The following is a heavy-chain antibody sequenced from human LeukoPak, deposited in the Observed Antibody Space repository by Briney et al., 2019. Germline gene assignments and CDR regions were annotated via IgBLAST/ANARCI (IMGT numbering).Heavy chain of an antibody. J-gene: IGHJ5*02. V-gene: IGHV2-5*02. CDR3: AHRRDGLLWFGPQRRWFDP. Sequence: VSGPTLVNPTQTLTLTCTFSGFSLSTSGVGVGWIRQPPGKALEWLALIYWDDDKRYSPSLKSRLTITKDTSKNQVVLTMTNMDPVDTATYYCAHRRDGLLWFGPQRRWFDPWGQGTLVTVSS. D-gene: IGHD3-10*01. CDR2: IYWDDDK. CDR1: GFSLSTSGVG.